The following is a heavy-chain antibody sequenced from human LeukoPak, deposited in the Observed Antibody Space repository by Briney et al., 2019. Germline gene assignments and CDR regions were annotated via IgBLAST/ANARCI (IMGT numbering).Heavy chain of an antibody. V-gene: IGHV3-33*08. Sequence: TGGSLRLSCAVSGFTLSSYTMHWVRQAPGKGLEWVADIWYDGNNKYYADSVRGRFTISRDNSKNTLSLQMNSLRGEDTAVYYCARGGCRSTSCYDYWGPGTLVTVSS. CDR2: IWYDGNNK. J-gene: IGHJ4*02. CDR3: ARGGCRSTSCYDY. D-gene: IGHD2-2*01. CDR1: GFTLSSYT.